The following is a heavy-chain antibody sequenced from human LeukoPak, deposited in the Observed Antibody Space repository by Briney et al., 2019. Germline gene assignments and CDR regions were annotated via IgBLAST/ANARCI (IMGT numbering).Heavy chain of an antibody. CDR2: INPDGNKK. Sequence: GGSLRLSCAVSGLTFSSSWMDWVRQAPGKGLEWVASINPDGNKKYSADSVKGRFTISRDNAENSLYLQMNSLRAEDTAVYYCARDRSGSFDYWGQGTLVTVSS. J-gene: IGHJ4*02. D-gene: IGHD3-3*01. V-gene: IGHV3-7*01. CDR1: GLTFSSSW. CDR3: ARDRSGSFDY.